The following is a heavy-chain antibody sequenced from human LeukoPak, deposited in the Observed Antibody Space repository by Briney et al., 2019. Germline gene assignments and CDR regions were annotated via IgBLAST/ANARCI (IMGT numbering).Heavy chain of an antibody. CDR3: AGGYTGRDFDY. CDR1: GGSISSYY. CDR2: IYYSGST. J-gene: IGHJ4*02. D-gene: IGHD2-2*02. Sequence: PSETLSLTCTVSGGSISSYYWSWIRQPPGKGLEWIGYIYYSGSTNYNPSLKSRVTISVDTSKNQFSLKLSSVTAADTAVYYCAGGYTGRDFDYWGQGTLVTVSS. V-gene: IGHV4-59*01.